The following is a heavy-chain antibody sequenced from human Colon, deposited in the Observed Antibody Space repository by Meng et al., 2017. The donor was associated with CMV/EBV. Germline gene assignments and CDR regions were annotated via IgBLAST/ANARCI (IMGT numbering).Heavy chain of an antibody. CDR1: GLTFSGFY. Sequence: SGAASGLTFSGFYMIGVRQAPGKGLEWISHINGPATAVYYANSVKGRFTISRDNAQNSLYLQMDSLRVEDSAVYYCARDPRNKGLDPWGQGTLVTVSS. V-gene: IGHV3-11*01. CDR2: INGPATAV. J-gene: IGHJ5*02. CDR3: ARDPRNKGLDP.